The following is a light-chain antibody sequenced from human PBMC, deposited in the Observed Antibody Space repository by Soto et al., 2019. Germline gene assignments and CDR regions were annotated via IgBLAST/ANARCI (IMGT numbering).Light chain of an antibody. J-gene: IGKJ3*01. CDR2: GAS. CDR3: QQYNNRPPST. CDR1: QSVSSN. V-gene: IGKV3-15*01. Sequence: EIVMTQSPATLSVSPGERATLSCMASQSVSSNLVWYQQKPGQAPRLLIYGASTRATGIPARFSGSGSGTEFTLTISSLQSEDFAVYYCQQYNNRPPSTFGPGTKVDIK.